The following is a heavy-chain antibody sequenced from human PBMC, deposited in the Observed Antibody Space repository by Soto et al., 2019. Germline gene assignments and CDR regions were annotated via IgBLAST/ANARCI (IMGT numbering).Heavy chain of an antibody. J-gene: IGHJ4*02. V-gene: IGHV3-23*01. CDR2: ISGSGGST. Sequence: EVQLLESGGGLAQPGTSLRLSCVAAGFTFSSYGMSWVRQAPGKGLAWVSAISGSGGSTYHADSVKGRFTISRDNSKNTLYLQMSSLRAEDTAVYYCAKGGMVTTKYFDYWALGTLVTVSS. CDR3: AKGGMVTTKYFDY. D-gene: IGHD4-17*01. CDR1: GFTFSSYG.